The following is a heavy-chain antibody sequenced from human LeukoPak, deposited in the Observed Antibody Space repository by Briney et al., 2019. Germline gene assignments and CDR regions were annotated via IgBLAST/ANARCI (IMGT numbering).Heavy chain of an antibody. CDR3: ARATGYGSGSYNDY. D-gene: IGHD3-10*01. CDR2: IYYSGST. V-gene: IGHV4-59*01. Sequence: SETLSLTCTVSGGSISSYYWSWIRQPPGKGLEWIGYIYYSGSTNYNPSLKSRVTISVDTSKNQFSLKLSSVTAADTAVHYCARATGYGSGSYNDYWGQGTLVTVSS. CDR1: GGSISSYY. J-gene: IGHJ4*02.